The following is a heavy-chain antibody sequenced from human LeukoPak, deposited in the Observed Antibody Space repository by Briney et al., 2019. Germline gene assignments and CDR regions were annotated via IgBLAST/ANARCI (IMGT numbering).Heavy chain of an antibody. Sequence: SETLSLTCTVSGGSISSYYWSWIRQPPGKGLEWIGYVYYSGSTNYNPSLKSRVTISVDTSKNQVSLKLSSVTAADTAVYYCARPAHDQDYYGMDVWGQGTTVTVSS. CDR2: VYYSGST. J-gene: IGHJ6*02. D-gene: IGHD1-1*01. V-gene: IGHV4-59*01. CDR3: ARPAHDQDYYGMDV. CDR1: GGSISSYY.